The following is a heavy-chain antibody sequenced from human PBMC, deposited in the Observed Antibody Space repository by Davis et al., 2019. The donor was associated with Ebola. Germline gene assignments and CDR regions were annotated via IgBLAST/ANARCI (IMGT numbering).Heavy chain of an antibody. V-gene: IGHV3-30-3*01. Sequence: GGSLRLSCAASGFTFSSYAMHWVRQAPGKGLEWVAVISYDGSNKYYADSVKGRFTISRDNSKNTLYLQMNSLRAEDTAVYYCAREGGDSGYDYHAFDIWGQGTMVTVSS. CDR2: ISYDGSNK. J-gene: IGHJ3*02. D-gene: IGHD5-12*01. CDR3: AREGGDSGYDYHAFDI. CDR1: GFTFSSYA.